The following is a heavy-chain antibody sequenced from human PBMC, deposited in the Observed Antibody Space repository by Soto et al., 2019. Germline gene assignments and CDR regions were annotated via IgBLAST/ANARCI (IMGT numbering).Heavy chain of an antibody. CDR3: ATSGPVYDILTGYYVGSYYYYMDV. CDR1: GYTFTSYY. D-gene: IGHD3-9*01. V-gene: IGHV1-46*03. CDR2: INPSGGST. J-gene: IGHJ6*03. Sequence: ASVKVSCKASGYTFTSYYMHWVRQAPGQGLEWMGIINPSGGSTSYAQKFQGRVTMTRDTSTSTVYMELSSLRSEDTAVCYCATSGPVYDILTGYYVGSYYYYMDVWGKGTTVTVSS.